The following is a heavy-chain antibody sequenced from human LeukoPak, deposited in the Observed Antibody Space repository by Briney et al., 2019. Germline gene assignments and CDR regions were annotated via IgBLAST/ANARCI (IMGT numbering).Heavy chain of an antibody. V-gene: IGHV4-39*01. CDR2: IYYSGST. CDR1: GGSISSSSYY. J-gene: IGHJ5*02. D-gene: IGHD3-3*01. Sequence: SETLSLTCTVSGGSISSSSYYWGWIRQPPGKGLQWIGSIYYSGSTYYNPSLKSRVTISVDTSKNHFSLSLSSVTAADTAVYYCARHMSIPADMSWSPWGQGTLVTVSS. CDR3: ARHMSIPADMSWSP.